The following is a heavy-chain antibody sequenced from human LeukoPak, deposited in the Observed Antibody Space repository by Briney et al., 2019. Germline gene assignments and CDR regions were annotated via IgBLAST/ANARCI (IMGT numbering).Heavy chain of an antibody. CDR2: INPNSGGT. J-gene: IGHJ4*02. CDR3: ARRLRYFDWSFDY. D-gene: IGHD3-9*01. V-gene: IGHV1-2*06. CDR1: GYTFTGYY. Sequence: ASVKVSCKASGYTFTGYYMHWVRQAPGQGLEWMGRINPNSGGTNYAQKFQGRVTITRDTSASTAYMELSSLRSEDTAVYYCARRLRYFDWSFDYWGQGTLVTVSS.